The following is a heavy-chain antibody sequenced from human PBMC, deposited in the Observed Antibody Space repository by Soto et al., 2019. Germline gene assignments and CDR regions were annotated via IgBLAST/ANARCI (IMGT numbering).Heavy chain of an antibody. CDR2: ISYDGSNK. J-gene: IGHJ6*02. V-gene: IGHV3-30*03. D-gene: IGHD4-17*01. Sequence: QSGGSLRLSCAASGFTFSSYGMHWVRQAPGKGLEWVAVISYDGSNKYYADSVKGRFTISRDNSKNTLYLQMNSLRAEDTAVYYCATNGDYVSYYYYGMDVWGQGTTVTVSS. CDR1: GFTFSSYG. CDR3: ATNGDYVSYYYYGMDV.